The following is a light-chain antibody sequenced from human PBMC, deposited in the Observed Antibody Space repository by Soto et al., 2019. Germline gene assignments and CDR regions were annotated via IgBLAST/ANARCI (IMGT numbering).Light chain of an antibody. CDR3: QSYDSSLSGSV. V-gene: IGLV1-40*01. CDR1: SSNIGAGYD. J-gene: IGLJ2*01. CDR2: GNT. Sequence: QSVLTQPPSVSGAPGQTITISCTGSSSNIGAGYDVHWYQQLPGTAPKLLIYGNTNRPSAVPDRSSGSKSGTSASLAITGLQAEDEADYYCQSYDSSLSGSVFGGGTKVTVL.